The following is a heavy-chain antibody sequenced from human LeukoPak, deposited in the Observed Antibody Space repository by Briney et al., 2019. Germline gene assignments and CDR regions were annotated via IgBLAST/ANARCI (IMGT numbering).Heavy chain of an antibody. J-gene: IGHJ5*02. D-gene: IGHD3-3*01. CDR1: GFTFSSYA. V-gene: IGHV3-23*01. Sequence: GGSLRLSCAASGFTFSSYAMSWVRQAPGKGLEWVSAISGSGGSTYYADSVKGRFTISRDNSKNTLYLQMNSLRAEDTAVYYCAKVGPRRLRFLEWSNYGNWFDPWGQGTPVTVSS. CDR3: AKVGPRRLRFLEWSNYGNWFDP. CDR2: ISGSGGST.